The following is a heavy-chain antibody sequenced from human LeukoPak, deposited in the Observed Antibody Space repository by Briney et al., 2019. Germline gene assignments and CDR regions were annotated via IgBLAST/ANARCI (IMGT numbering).Heavy chain of an antibody. V-gene: IGHV1-69-2*01. CDR2: VDPEDGET. J-gene: IGHJ4*02. CDR3: ARVSDTLPPYYFDY. D-gene: IGHD2-15*01. Sequence: ASVKISCKVSGYTFTDYYMHWVQQAPGKGLEWMGLVDPEDGETIYAEKFQGRVTITADTSTDTAYMELSSLRSEDTAVYYCARVSDTLPPYYFDYWGQGTLVTVSS. CDR1: GYTFTDYY.